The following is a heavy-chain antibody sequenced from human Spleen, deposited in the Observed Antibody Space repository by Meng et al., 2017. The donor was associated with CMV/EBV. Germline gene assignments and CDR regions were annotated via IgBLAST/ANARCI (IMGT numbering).Heavy chain of an antibody. CDR1: GFTFSSFA. V-gene: IGHV3-23*03. CDR3: ARGSGYSYGYVDY. J-gene: IGHJ4*02. D-gene: IGHD5-18*01. Sequence: GESLKISCAASGFTFSSFAMNWVRQAPGKGLEWVSVFYSAGSRTDYADSVKGRFIISRDNSKNTLYLQMNSLRAEDTAVYYCARGSGYSYGYVDYWGQGTLVTVSS. CDR2: FYSAGSRT.